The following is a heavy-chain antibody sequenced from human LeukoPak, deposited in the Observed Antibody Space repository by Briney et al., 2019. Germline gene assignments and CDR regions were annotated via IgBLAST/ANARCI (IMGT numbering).Heavy chain of an antibody. CDR3: AKDRLAHWSNTFDH. CDR1: GFTFSNYG. J-gene: IGHJ4*02. CDR2: VRYDGSNE. Sequence: PGGSLRLSCAASGFTFSNYGMHWVRQAPGKGLEWVAYVRYDGSNEKYADAAKGRLTISRDNSKNTLYLQMSSLRPEDTAVYYCAKDRLAHWSNTFDHWGQGTMVTVSS. D-gene: IGHD2/OR15-2a*01. V-gene: IGHV3-30*02.